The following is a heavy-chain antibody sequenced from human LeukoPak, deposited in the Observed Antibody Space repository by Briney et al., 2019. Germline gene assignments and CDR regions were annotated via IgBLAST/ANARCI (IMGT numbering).Heavy chain of an antibody. CDR3: ARGPEKEYDDY. Sequence: PGGSLRLSCAASGLTVSSDYMSWVRQAPGMGLEWVSLIYSGGSTYYADSVKGRFTISRDNSKNTLYLQMNSLRAEDTAVYYCARGPEKEYDDYWGQGTLVTVSS. CDR2: IYSGGST. V-gene: IGHV3-53*01. CDR1: GLTVSSDY. J-gene: IGHJ4*02. D-gene: IGHD2/OR15-2a*01.